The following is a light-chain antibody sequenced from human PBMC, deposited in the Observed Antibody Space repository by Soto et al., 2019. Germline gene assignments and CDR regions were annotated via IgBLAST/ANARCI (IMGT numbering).Light chain of an antibody. Sequence: EIVLTQSPGTLSLCPGERATLSCRASQSVSNNYLAWYQQKPGQAPRLLIYGASNRATGIPARFSGSGSGTEFTLTISSLQSEDFAVYYCQQYNNWPPETFGQGTKVDIK. CDR3: QQYNNWPPET. J-gene: IGKJ1*01. CDR2: GAS. CDR1: QSVSNN. V-gene: IGKV3-15*01.